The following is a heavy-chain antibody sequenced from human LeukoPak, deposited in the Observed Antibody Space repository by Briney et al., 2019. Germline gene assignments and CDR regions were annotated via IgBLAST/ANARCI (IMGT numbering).Heavy chain of an antibody. J-gene: IGHJ4*02. CDR3: AREKFAELPTTDY. CDR1: GYTFTGYY. CDR2: INPNSGGT. V-gene: IGHV1-2*06. Sequence: ASVKVSCKASGYTFTGYYMHWVRQAPGQGLEWMGRINPNSGGTNYAQKFQGRVTMTRDTSISTAYMELSRLRSDDTAVYYCAREKFAELPTTDYWGQGTLVTVSS. D-gene: IGHD3-10*01.